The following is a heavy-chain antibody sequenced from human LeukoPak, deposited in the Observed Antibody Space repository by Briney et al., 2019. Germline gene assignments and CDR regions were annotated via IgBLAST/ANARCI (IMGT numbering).Heavy chain of an antibody. CDR2: ISGSGVTT. Sequence: GGSLRLSCAASGFTFSSYAMSWVRQAPGKGLEWVSGISGSGVTTYSANSVKGRFTISRDSSKNTLYLQMNSLRAEDTAVYYCAKHSSGWYVSDYWGQGTLVTVSS. D-gene: IGHD6-19*01. J-gene: IGHJ4*02. CDR1: GFTFSSYA. V-gene: IGHV3-23*01. CDR3: AKHSSGWYVSDY.